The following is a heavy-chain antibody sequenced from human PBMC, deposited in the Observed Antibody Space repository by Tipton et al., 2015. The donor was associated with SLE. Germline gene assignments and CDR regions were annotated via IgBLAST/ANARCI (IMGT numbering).Heavy chain of an antibody. V-gene: IGHV3-21*04. CDR2: ISSSSSYT. Sequence: SLRLSCAASGFTFSSYSMNWVRQAPGKGLEWVSYISSSSSYTNYADSVKGRFTISRDNAKNSLYLQMNSLRAEDTAVYYCARVADHWGQGTLVTVSS. CDR1: GFTFSSYS. CDR3: ARVADH. J-gene: IGHJ4*02.